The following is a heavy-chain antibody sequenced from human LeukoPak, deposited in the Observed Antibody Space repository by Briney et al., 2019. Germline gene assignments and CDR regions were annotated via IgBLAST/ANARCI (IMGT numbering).Heavy chain of an antibody. CDR3: ARSYGGNPTGY. CDR2: IYYSGST. Sequence: SETLSLTCTVSGGSISSYYWSWIRQPPGKGLEWIGYIYYSGSTNYNPSLKSRVTISVDTSKNQFSLKLSSVTAADTAVYYCARSYGGNPTGYWGQGTLVTVSS. J-gene: IGHJ4*02. V-gene: IGHV4-59*01. D-gene: IGHD4-23*01. CDR1: GGSISSYY.